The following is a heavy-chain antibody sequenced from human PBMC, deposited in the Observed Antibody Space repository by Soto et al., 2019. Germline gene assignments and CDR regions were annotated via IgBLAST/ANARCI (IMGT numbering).Heavy chain of an antibody. CDR3: ARVDYYDSSGYYP. Sequence: SETLSLTCAVYGGSFSGYYWSWIRQPPGKGLEWIGEINDSGSTNYNPSLKSRVTISVDTSKNQFSLKLSSVTAADTAVYYCARVDYYDSSGYYPWGQGPLVTVSS. D-gene: IGHD3-22*01. J-gene: IGHJ5*02. CDR1: GGSFSGYY. CDR2: INDSGST. V-gene: IGHV4-34*01.